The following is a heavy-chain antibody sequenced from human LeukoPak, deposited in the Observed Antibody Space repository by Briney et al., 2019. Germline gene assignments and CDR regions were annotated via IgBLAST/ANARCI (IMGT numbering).Heavy chain of an antibody. V-gene: IGHV3-30*02. D-gene: IGHD2-15*01. CDR2: IRYDGSNK. CDR1: GFTFSSYG. CDR3: ARGGYCSGGSCYSLLNYFDY. Sequence: GGSLRLSCAASGFTFSSYGMHWVRQAPGKGLEWVAFIRYDGSNKYYADSVKGRFTISRDNSKNTLYLQMNSLRAEDTAVYYRARGGYCSGGSCYSLLNYFDYWGQGTLVTVSS. J-gene: IGHJ4*02.